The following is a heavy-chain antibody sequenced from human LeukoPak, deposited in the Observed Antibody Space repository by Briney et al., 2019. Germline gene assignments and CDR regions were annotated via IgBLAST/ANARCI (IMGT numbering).Heavy chain of an antibody. D-gene: IGHD3-10*01. CDR2: ISYDGSNK. V-gene: IGHV3-30*04. Sequence: GGSLRLSCAASGFTFSSYAMHWVRQAPGKGLEWVAVISYDGSNKYYADSVKGRFTISRDNSKNTLYLQMNSLRAEDTAVYYCARDLCGSGSSTFDYWRQGTLVTVSS. CDR3: ARDLCGSGSSTFDY. J-gene: IGHJ4*02. CDR1: GFTFSSYA.